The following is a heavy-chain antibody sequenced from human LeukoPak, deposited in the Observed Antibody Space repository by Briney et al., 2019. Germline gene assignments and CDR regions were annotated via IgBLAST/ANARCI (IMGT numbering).Heavy chain of an antibody. CDR2: ISSNGA. Sequence: GGSLRLSCSTSQFNFNKFGMTWVRQAPGKGLEWVSSISSNGAQYADSVQGRFAISRDNSKNTLYLQMNNLRVEDTAVYFCAKGPNGDYIGTFDIWGQGTMVTVSS. V-gene: IGHV3-23*01. CDR3: AKGPNGDYIGTFDI. D-gene: IGHD4-17*01. CDR1: QFNFNKFG. J-gene: IGHJ3*02.